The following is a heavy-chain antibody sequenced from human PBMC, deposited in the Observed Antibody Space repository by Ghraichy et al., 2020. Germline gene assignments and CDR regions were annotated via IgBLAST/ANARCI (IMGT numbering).Heavy chain of an antibody. D-gene: IGHD2-2*01. V-gene: IGHV3-21*01. Sequence: LSLTCVASGFSFSVFDMNWVRQAPGRGLEWVASIYSTGKYIYYADSVMGRFTISRDDSENSLYLQMDSLRAEDTAVYYCARRAPYCGSTSCYDYWGQGTLVTVAS. J-gene: IGHJ4*02. CDR1: GFSFSVFD. CDR3: ARRAPYCGSTSCYDY. CDR2: IYSTGKYI.